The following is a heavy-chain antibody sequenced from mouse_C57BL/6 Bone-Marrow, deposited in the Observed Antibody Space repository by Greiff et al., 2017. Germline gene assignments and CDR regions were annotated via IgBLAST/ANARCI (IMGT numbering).Heavy chain of an antibody. CDR3: PIVPNITTVEDYFDY. Sequence: EVKLMESGPELVKPGASVKIPCTASGYTFTDYNMDWVKQSPGKSLEWIGDINPNNGGTIYNQKFKGKATLTVDKSSSTAYMELRSLTSEDTAVYYCPIVPNITTVEDYFDYWGQGTTLTVSA. J-gene: IGHJ2*01. CDR1: GYTFTDYN. V-gene: IGHV1-18*01. CDR2: INPNNGGT. D-gene: IGHD1-1*01.